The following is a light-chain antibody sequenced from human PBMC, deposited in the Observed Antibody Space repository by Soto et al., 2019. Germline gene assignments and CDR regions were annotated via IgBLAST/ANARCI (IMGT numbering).Light chain of an antibody. Sequence: EIVMTQSPATLSVSPGERATLSCRASQSVSSNLAWYQQKPGQAPRLLIYGASTRATGVPTRFSGSGSGTEFTLTVSSLQSEDFAVYYCQQYHNWWTFGQGTKGEIK. J-gene: IGKJ1*01. CDR2: GAS. CDR1: QSVSSN. CDR3: QQYHNWWT. V-gene: IGKV3-15*01.